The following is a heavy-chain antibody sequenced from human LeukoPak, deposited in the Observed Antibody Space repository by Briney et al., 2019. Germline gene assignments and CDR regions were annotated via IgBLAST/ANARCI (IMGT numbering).Heavy chain of an antibody. CDR1: GYTFTSYY. CDR3: AKDLIVVVVAATPFDY. Sequence: ASVKVSCKASGYTFTSYYMHWVRQAPGQGLEWVSAISGSGGSTYYADSVKGRFTISRDNSKNTLYLQMNSLRAEDTAVYYCAKDLIVVVVAATPFDYWGQGTLVTVSS. J-gene: IGHJ4*02. CDR2: ISGSGGST. D-gene: IGHD2-15*01. V-gene: IGHV3-23*01.